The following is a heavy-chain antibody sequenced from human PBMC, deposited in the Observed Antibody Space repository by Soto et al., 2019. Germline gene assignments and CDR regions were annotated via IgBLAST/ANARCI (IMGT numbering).Heavy chain of an antibody. CDR2: INPSGGST. V-gene: IGHV1-46*01. Sequence: ASVKVSCKASGYTFTSYYMHWVRQAPGQGLEWMGIINPSGGSTSYAQKFQGRVTMTRDTSTSTVYMELSSLRSEDTAVYYCEAAHDILTGQSGAFDSWAQGKMVTVSS. CDR3: EAAHDILTGQSGAFDS. D-gene: IGHD3-9*01. J-gene: IGHJ3*02. CDR1: GYTFTSYY.